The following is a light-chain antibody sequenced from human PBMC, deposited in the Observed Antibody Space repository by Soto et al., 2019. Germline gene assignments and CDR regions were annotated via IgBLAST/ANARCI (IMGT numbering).Light chain of an antibody. V-gene: IGKV1-5*03. CDR2: NAS. CDR1: QSISTW. J-gene: IGKJ1*01. CDR3: QQYNSYPKT. Sequence: IQLPQSPSTLSASLGDRFGISCRASQSISTWLAWYQQKPGKAPKLLIYNASSLESGVSSRFSGSGSGTQFTLTISSLQPDDFATYYCQQYNSYPKTFGQGTKV.